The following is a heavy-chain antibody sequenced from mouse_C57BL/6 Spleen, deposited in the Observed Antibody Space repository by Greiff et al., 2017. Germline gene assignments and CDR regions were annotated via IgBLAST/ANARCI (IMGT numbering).Heavy chain of an antibody. CDR3: ARRIYDGYYGDFDY. Sequence: EVQRVESGPELVKPGASVKISCKASGYSFTGYYMNWVKQSPEKSLEWIGEINPSTGGTTYNQKFKAKATLTVDKSSSTAYMQLKSLTSEDSAVYYCARRIYDGYYGDFDYWGQGTTLTVSS. D-gene: IGHD2-3*01. V-gene: IGHV1-42*01. J-gene: IGHJ2*01. CDR2: INPSTGGT. CDR1: GYSFTGYY.